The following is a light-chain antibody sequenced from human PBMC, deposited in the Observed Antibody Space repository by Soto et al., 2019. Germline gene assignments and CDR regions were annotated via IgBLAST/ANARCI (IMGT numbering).Light chain of an antibody. J-gene: IGKJ3*01. CDR3: QQYGTSPFA. Sequence: IVLTQSPGTLSLSPGERATLSCRASESLVRNYLAWYQQKPGQAPRLLIYDAVRRATGIPDRFSGSGSGTDFTRTISRLEPEDAAVYYCQQYGTSPFAVGPGTKVEIE. V-gene: IGKV3-20*01. CDR1: ESLVRNY. CDR2: DAV.